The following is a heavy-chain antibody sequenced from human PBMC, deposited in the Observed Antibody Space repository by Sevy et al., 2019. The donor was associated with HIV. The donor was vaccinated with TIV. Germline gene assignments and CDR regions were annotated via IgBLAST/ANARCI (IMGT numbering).Heavy chain of an antibody. V-gene: IGHV1-2*02. CDR1: GYTFTGYY. CDR3: ARVCAPIRGGTSCFSPPFDY. D-gene: IGHD2-2*01. Sequence: ASVKVSCKASGYTFTGYYMHWVRQAPGQGLEWMGWINPNSGSTNYAQKFQGRVTMTRDTSISTAYMELSRLRSDDTAVYYCARVCAPIRGGTSCFSPPFDYWGQGTLVTVSS. J-gene: IGHJ4*02. CDR2: INPNSGST.